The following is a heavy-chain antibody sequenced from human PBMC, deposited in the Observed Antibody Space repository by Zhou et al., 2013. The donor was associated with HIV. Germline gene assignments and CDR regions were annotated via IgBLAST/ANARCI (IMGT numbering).Heavy chain of an antibody. CDR3: ARSAFYGDHDYHYLDALDV. CDR2: IIPFFGTV. V-gene: IGHV1-69*13. D-gene: IGHD4-17*01. Sequence: QVQLVQSGAEVKKPGSSVKVSCKASGVSFSSYAMSWVRQAPGQGLEWMGRIIPFFGTVDYAQKFQGRVTITADESTSTAYTELSSLTSEDTAVYYCARSAFYGDHDYHYLDALDVWGQGTTVTVSS. J-gene: IGHJ6*02. CDR1: GVSFSSYA.